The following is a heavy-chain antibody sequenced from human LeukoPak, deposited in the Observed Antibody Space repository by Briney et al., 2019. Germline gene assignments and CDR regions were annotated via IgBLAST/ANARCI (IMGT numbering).Heavy chain of an antibody. CDR2: TYSSGST. V-gene: IGHV4-61*02. CDR1: GGSISSISYQ. D-gene: IGHD2-2*01. J-gene: IGHJ6*02. Sequence: SETLSLTCTVSGGSISSISYQWSWIRQPAGKGLEWIGRTYSSGSTNYNPSLKSRVSISIDTSKNQFSLNLTSVTAADTAVYYCSSTINAAGSYYYYGMDVWGQGTTVTVSS. CDR3: SSTINAAGSYYYYGMDV.